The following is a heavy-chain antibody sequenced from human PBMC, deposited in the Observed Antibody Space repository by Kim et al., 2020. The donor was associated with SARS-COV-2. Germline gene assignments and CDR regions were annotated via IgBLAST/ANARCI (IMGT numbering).Heavy chain of an antibody. CDR2: IYYSGST. CDR3: ARRVAIYGDYKAYYFDY. D-gene: IGHD4-17*01. CDR1: GGSISSSSYY. V-gene: IGHV4-39*01. Sequence: SETLSLTCTVSGGSISSSSYYWGWIRQPPGKGLEWIGSIYYSGSTYYNPSLKSRVTISVDTSKNQFSLKLSSVTAADTAVYYCARRVAIYGDYKAYYFDYWGQGTLVTVSS. J-gene: IGHJ4*02.